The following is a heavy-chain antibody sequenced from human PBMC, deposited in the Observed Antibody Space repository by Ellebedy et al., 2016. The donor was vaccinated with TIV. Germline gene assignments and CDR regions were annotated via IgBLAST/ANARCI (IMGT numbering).Heavy chain of an antibody. CDR3: ARGDLYYYGSAN. Sequence: ASVKVSXXASGYTFTSYDINWVRQATGQGLEWMGWMNPNSGNTGYAQKFQGRVTMTRNTSISTAYMELSSLRSEDTAVYYCARGDLYYYGSANWGQGTLVTVSS. CDR2: MNPNSGNT. CDR1: GYTFTSYD. V-gene: IGHV1-8*01. J-gene: IGHJ4*02. D-gene: IGHD3-10*01.